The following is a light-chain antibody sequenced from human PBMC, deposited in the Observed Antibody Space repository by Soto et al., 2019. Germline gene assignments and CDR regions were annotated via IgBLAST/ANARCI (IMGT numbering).Light chain of an antibody. CDR1: SCNVGGDNG. V-gene: IGLV1-40*01. J-gene: IGLJ3*02. Sequence: QSVLTQPPSVSGSPGQTVTISCTGTSCNVGGDNGVHWYQQHPGTAPKLMIYGDSNRPSGVPDRFSGSKSGTSASLAITGLQAEDEADYHCHSYAGSKSGWVFGGGTKLTVL. CDR3: HSYAGSKSGWV. CDR2: GDS.